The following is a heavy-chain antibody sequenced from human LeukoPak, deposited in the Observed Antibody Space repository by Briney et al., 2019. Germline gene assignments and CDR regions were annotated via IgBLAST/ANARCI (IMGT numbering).Heavy chain of an antibody. Sequence: GGSLRLSCAASGFTFSSYSMNWVRQAPGKGLEWVSYISSSSSTIYYADSVKGRFTISRDDAKNSLYLQMNSLRDEDTAVYYCARLPELPGFGDYWGQGALVTVSS. V-gene: IGHV3-48*02. CDR3: ARLPELPGFGDY. D-gene: IGHD3-10*01. CDR2: ISSSSSTI. J-gene: IGHJ4*02. CDR1: GFTFSSYS.